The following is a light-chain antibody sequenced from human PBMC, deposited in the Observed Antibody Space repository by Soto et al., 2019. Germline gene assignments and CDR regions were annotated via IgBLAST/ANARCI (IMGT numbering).Light chain of an antibody. CDR2: KVS. V-gene: IGKV2-30*01. J-gene: IGKJ1*01. CDR3: MQGTHWPPWT. CDR1: HSLVFSDGDTY. Sequence: DVVMTQSPLSLPVTLGQPASISCRSSHSLVFSDGDTYLSWFHQRPGQSPSRLIYKVSNRDSGVPDRFSGSGSGTDCTLKISRVEAEDVGVYYCMQGTHWPPWTFGQGTKVEIK.